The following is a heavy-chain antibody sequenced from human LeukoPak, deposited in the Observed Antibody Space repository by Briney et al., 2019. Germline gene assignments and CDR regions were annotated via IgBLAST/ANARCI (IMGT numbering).Heavy chain of an antibody. D-gene: IGHD3-22*01. Sequence: SQTLSLTCTVSGGSISSGGYYWSWIRQHPGKGLEWIGYIYYSGSTYYNPSLKSRVTIPVDTSKNQFSLKLSSVTAADTAVYYCARGPYYYDSSGYYHSLWGQGTLVTVSS. CDR3: ARGPYYYDSSGYYHSL. J-gene: IGHJ4*02. CDR2: IYYSGST. V-gene: IGHV4-31*03. CDR1: GGSISSGGYY.